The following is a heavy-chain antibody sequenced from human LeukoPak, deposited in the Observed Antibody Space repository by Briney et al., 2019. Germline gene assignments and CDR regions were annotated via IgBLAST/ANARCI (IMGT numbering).Heavy chain of an antibody. V-gene: IGHV3-21*01. D-gene: IGHD3-16*01. CDR2: ISSSSSYI. J-gene: IGHJ6*03. CDR3: ARWGGQNYYYYYYMDV. CDR1: GFTFSSYS. Sequence: KSGGSLRLSCAASGFTFSSYSMNWVRQALGKGLEWVSSISSSSSYIYYADSVKGRFTISRDNAKNSLYLQMNSLRAEDTAVYYCARWGGQNYYYYYYMDVWGKGTTVTVSS.